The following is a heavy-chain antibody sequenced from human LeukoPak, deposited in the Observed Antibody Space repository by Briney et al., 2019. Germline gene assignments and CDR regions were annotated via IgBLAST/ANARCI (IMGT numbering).Heavy chain of an antibody. CDR2: IYSSGST. V-gene: IGHV4-61*09. J-gene: IGHJ3*02. CDR1: GGSISSGSHY. Sequence: SETLSLTCTVAGGSISSGSHYWSWIRQPAGKGLEWIGHIYSSGSTNYNPSLRSRVSISVDTSKNQFSLKLSSVTAADTAVYYCAREALLLLGASDIWGQGTMVTVSS. CDR3: AREALLLLGASDI. D-gene: IGHD2-21*01.